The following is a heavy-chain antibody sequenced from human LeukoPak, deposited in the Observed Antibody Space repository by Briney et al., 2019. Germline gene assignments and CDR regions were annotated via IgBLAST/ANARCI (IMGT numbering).Heavy chain of an antibody. CDR3: AIERHEYYYDSSGYSH. CDR1: GGSFSGYY. CDR2: IYYSGST. J-gene: IGHJ4*02. Sequence: SETLSLTCAVYGGSFSGYYWSWIRQHPGKGLEWIGYIYYSGSTYYNPSLKSRVTISVDTSKNQFSLKLSAVTAADTAVYYCAIERHEYYYDSSGYSHWGQGTLVTVSS. V-gene: IGHV4-31*11. D-gene: IGHD3-22*01.